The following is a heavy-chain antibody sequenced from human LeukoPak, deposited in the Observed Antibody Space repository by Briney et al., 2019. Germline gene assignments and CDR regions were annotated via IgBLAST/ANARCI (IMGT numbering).Heavy chain of an antibody. D-gene: IGHD2-21*02. J-gene: IGHJ4*02. CDR3: AKAPYCGGDCYPSPLDY. CDR1: GFTFSSYA. Sequence: GGSLRLSCAASGFTFSSYAMSWVRQARGKGLEWVSAISGSGGSTYYADSVKGRFTISRDNSKNPLYLKMNSLRAEDTAVYYCAKAPYCGGDCYPSPLDYWGQGTLVTVSS. CDR2: ISGSGGST. V-gene: IGHV3-23*01.